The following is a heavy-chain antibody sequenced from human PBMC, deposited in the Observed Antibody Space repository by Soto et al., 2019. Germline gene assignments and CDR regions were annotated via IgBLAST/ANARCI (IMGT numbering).Heavy chain of an antibody. D-gene: IGHD7-27*01. J-gene: IGHJ4*02. CDR3: ARGWGRIFDY. Sequence: QLQLQQWGAGLLKPSETLSLTCAVYGGSFSGYYWNWIRQLPGEGLEWIGEVNHSGSTNYNPSLKSRVTLSVDTSKNQFSLELSSVTAADTAVYYCARGWGRIFDYWGQGTLVTVSS. V-gene: IGHV4-34*01. CDR1: GGSFSGYY. CDR2: VNHSGST.